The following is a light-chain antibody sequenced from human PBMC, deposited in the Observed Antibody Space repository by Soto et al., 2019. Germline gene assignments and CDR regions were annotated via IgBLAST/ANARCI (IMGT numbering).Light chain of an antibody. Sequence: EIVLTQSPGTLSLSPGERATLSCRASQSVSSSYLAWYQQKPGQAPRLLIYGASSRATGIPDRFSGSGSGTDFNLTISRLEPEDFAVYYCQQYGSSPPITFGPGNKVDI. V-gene: IGKV3-20*01. CDR2: GAS. CDR1: QSVSSSY. CDR3: QQYGSSPPIT. J-gene: IGKJ3*01.